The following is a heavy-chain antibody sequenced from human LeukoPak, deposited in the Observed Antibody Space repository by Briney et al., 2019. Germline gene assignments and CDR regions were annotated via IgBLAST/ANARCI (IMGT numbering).Heavy chain of an antibody. J-gene: IGHJ4*02. CDR2: ISWNSGTI. Sequence: GGSLRLSCAGSGFIFNNYAMHWVRQPPGKGLEWVSGISWNSGTIDYADSVRGRFTISRDNAKNSLYLQMDSLRVEDTAFYYCAKDNRRHYTSGPNPDSLHWGQGALVTVST. V-gene: IGHV3-9*01. CDR3: AKDNRRHYTSGPNPDSLH. CDR1: GFIFNNYA. D-gene: IGHD6-19*01.